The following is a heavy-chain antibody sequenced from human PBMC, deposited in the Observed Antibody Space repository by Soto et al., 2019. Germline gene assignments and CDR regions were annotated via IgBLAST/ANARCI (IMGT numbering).Heavy chain of an antibody. J-gene: IGHJ4*02. CDR1: GFTFSSYA. CDR3: ANPLGDFWSGYYSVDY. D-gene: IGHD3-3*01. V-gene: IGHV3-23*01. CDR2: ISGSGGST. Sequence: EVQLLESGGGLVQPGGSLRLSCAAFGFTFSSYAMSWVRQAPGKGLEWVSAISGSGGSTYYADSVKGRFTISRDNSKNTLYLQMTSLRAEDTAVYYCANPLGDFWSGYYSVDYWGQGTLVTVSS.